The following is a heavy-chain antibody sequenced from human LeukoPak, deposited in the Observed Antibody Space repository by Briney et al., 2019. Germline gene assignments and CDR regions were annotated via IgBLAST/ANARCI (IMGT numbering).Heavy chain of an antibody. CDR2: ISRSSSII. J-gene: IGHJ4*02. CDR3: AREYCSGGSCYGFDY. V-gene: IGHV3-48*04. Sequence: GGSLRLSCAASGFTFSSYSMNWVRQAPGKGLEWVSYISRSSSIIYYADSVKGRFTISRDNAKNSLYLQMNSLRAEDTAVYYCAREYCSGGSCYGFDYWGQGTLVTVSS. D-gene: IGHD2-15*01. CDR1: GFTFSSYS.